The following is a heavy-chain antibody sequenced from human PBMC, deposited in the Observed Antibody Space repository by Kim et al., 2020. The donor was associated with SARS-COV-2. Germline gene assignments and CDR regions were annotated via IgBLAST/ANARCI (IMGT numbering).Heavy chain of an antibody. D-gene: IGHD2-15*01. V-gene: IGHV4-59*01. CDR2: IYYSGST. J-gene: IGHJ4*02. CDR3: ARGMDGGNVFDY. Sequence: SETLSLTCTVSGGSISSYYWSWIRQPPGKGLEWIGYIYYSGSTNYNPSLKSRVTISVDTSKNQFSLELSSVTAADTAVYYCARGMDGGNVFDYWGQGTLVAVSA. CDR1: GGSISSYY.